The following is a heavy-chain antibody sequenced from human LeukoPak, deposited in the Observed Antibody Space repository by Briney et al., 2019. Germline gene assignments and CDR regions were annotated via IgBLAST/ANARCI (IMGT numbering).Heavy chain of an antibody. CDR3: ARQRASAGTYYYYGMDV. CDR1: GGSISSGGYY. J-gene: IGHJ6*02. Sequence: SETLSLTCTVSGGSISSGGYYWSWIRQHPGKGLEWIGYIYYSGSTYYNPSLKSRVTISVDTSKNQFSLKLSSVTAADTAVYYCARQRASAGTYYYYGMDVWGQGTTVTVSS. CDR2: IYYSGST. D-gene: IGHD6-13*01. V-gene: IGHV4-31*03.